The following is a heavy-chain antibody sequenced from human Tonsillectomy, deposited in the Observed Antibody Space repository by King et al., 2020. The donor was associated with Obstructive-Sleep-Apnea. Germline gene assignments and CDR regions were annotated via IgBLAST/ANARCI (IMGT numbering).Heavy chain of an antibody. CDR3: AKDASGTYYNWFDP. CDR2: VYNSRSN. CDR1: GGPIGNYY. Sequence: QLQESGPGLVKPSETLSLTCTVFGGPIGNYYWSWVRQPPGKGLEWIGFVYNSRSNIYNPSLMTRVTISVDTSTNQFSLGLTSVTAADAAVYYCAKDASGTYYNWFDPWGQGIPVTVSS. V-gene: IGHV4-59*01. J-gene: IGHJ5*02. D-gene: IGHD3-10*01.